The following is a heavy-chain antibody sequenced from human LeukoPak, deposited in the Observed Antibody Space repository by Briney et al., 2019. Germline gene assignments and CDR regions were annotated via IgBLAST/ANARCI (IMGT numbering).Heavy chain of an antibody. CDR3: ARDQGQYNWFDP. V-gene: IGHV3-21*01. J-gene: IGHJ5*02. CDR1: GFTFSSYS. Sequence: GGSLRLSCAASGFTFSSYSMNWVRQAPGKGLEWVSSISSSSSYIYYADSVKGRFTISRDNAKNSLYLQMNSLRAEDTAVYYCARDQGQYNWFDPWGQGTLVTVSS. D-gene: IGHD2/OR15-2a*01. CDR2: ISSSSSYI.